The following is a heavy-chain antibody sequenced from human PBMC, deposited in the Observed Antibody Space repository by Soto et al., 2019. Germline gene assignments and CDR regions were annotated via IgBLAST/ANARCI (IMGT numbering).Heavy chain of an antibody. CDR1: GYTFTSCG. V-gene: IGHV1-18*01. J-gene: IGHJ4*02. CDR3: ARGRYGDY. CDR2: ISAHNGNT. Sequence: QVHLVQSGAEVKKPGASVKVSCKASGYTFTSCGITWVRQAPGQGLEWMGWISAHNGNTDYAQKLQGRGIVTRDTSTRTASMELRSLISDDTAVYYCARGRYGDYWGQGALVTVSS. D-gene: IGHD1-1*01.